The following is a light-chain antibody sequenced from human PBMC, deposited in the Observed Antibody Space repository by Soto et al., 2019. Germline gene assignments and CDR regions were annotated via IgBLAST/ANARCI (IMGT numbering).Light chain of an antibody. V-gene: IGKV3-15*01. Sequence: EIVMTQSPATPSVSPGERATLSCRASQSVSSNLAWYQQKPGQAPRLLIYGASTRATGIPARFSGSGSGTEFTLTISSLQSEDFAVYYCQQYKGYTFGQGTKLEIK. CDR2: GAS. CDR1: QSVSSN. CDR3: QQYKGYT. J-gene: IGKJ2*01.